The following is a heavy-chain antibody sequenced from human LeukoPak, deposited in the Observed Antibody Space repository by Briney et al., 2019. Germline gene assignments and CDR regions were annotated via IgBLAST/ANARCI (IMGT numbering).Heavy chain of an antibody. CDR3: ARDNYGSGSYFAFGLLGDFDY. V-gene: IGHV4-39*02. CDR1: GGSISSSSYY. D-gene: IGHD3-10*01. CDR2: IYYSGST. J-gene: IGHJ4*02. Sequence: SETLSLTCTVSGGSISSSSYYWGWIRQPPGKGLEWIGSIYYSGSTYYNPSLKSRVTISVDTSKNQFSLKLSSVTAADTAVYYCARDNYGSGSYFAFGLLGDFDYWGQGTLVTVSS.